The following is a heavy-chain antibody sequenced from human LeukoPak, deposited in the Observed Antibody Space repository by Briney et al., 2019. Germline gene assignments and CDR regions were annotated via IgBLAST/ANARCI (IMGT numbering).Heavy chain of an antibody. D-gene: IGHD3-22*01. CDR1: VGSFSGYY. J-gene: IGHJ6*02. CDR3: ARAYYNDRSGYYGSVRHYYGMDV. CDR2: INHSVST. V-gene: IGHV4-34*01. Sequence: SESLSVTCVVYVGSFSGYYWCWIPPPPGRGLWWIGEINHSVSTNYNPSLKRRVSISVDTSKNQFSRQLHSVTAADTAVYYCARAYYNDRSGYYGSVRHYYGMDVWGQGTTVTVSS.